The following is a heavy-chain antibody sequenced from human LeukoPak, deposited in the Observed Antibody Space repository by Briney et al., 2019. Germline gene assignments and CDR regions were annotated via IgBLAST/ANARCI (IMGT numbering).Heavy chain of an antibody. V-gene: IGHV3-74*01. J-gene: IGHJ3*02. CDR1: GLFFSDYW. CDR2: INRDGTGT. Sequence: QTGGSLSLSCAPSGLFFSDYWFHWVRQPPGQGLVWVAAINRDGTGTSHADSVRGRFTVSRDNAKNTLYLQLNSLRADDTAVYYCARDPLGAFDIWGQGTMVTVSS. CDR3: ARDPLGAFDI.